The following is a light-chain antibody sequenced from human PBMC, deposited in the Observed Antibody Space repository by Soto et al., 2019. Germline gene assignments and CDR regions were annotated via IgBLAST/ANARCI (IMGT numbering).Light chain of an antibody. CDR2: DAS. J-gene: IGKJ5*01. CDR1: QSVNRY. V-gene: IGKV3-11*01. Sequence: EILLTQSPATLSLSLGERATLSCRASQSVNRYLAWYQQKPGQAPRLLIYDASNRATGIPARFSGSGSGTDFTLTISSLEPEDFAVYYCQQRSNWPPITFGQGTRLEIK. CDR3: QQRSNWPPIT.